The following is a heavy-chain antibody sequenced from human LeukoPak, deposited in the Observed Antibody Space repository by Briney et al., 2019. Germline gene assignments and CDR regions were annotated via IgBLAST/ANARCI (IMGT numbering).Heavy chain of an antibody. D-gene: IGHD3-3*01. Sequence: PGRSLRLSCAASGFTFDDYAMHWVRQAPGEGLGWVSGISWNSGSIGYADSVKGQFTISRDNAKNSLYLQMNSLRVEDTAVYYCATPYSDYWSGYSGHWGQGTLVTVSS. CDR1: GFTFDDYA. CDR2: ISWNSGSI. V-gene: IGHV3-9*01. CDR3: ATPYSDYWSGYSGH. J-gene: IGHJ4*02.